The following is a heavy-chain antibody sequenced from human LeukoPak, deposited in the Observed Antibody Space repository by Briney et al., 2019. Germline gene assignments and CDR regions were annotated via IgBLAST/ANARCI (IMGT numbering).Heavy chain of an antibody. J-gene: IGHJ4*02. V-gene: IGHV3-30*01. CDR3: AREGQKYSSSCYDRGSFDY. Sequence: PGGSLRLSCAASGFTFSSYAMHWVRQVPGKGLEWVAVIPYDGSNKYYADSVKGRFTISRDNSKNTLYLQMNSLRAEDTAVYYCAREGQKYSSSCYDRGSFDYWGQGTLVTVSS. CDR2: IPYDGSNK. D-gene: IGHD6-13*01. CDR1: GFTFSSYA.